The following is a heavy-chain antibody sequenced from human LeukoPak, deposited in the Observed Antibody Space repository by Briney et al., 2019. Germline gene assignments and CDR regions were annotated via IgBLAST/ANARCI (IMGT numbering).Heavy chain of an antibody. CDR2: ISSSSRTI. CDR1: GFTFSSYS. D-gene: IGHD3-10*01. Sequence: GGSLRLSCAASGFTFSSYSMNWVRQAPGKGLEWVSYISSSSRTIYYADSVTGRFTISRDNAKSSLYLQMNSLRDEDTAVYYCARVAAYFGDALDPWGQGTLVTVSS. V-gene: IGHV3-48*02. J-gene: IGHJ5*02. CDR3: ARVAAYFGDALDP.